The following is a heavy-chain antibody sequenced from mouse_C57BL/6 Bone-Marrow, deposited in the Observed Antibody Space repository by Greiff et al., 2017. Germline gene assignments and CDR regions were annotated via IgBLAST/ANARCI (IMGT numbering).Heavy chain of an antibody. J-gene: IGHJ2*01. CDR1: GYTFTSYW. Sequence: QVQLQQSGAELAKPGASVKLSCKASGYTFTSYWMHWVKQRPGQGLAWIGYINPSSGYTTSKQKFKDKATLTADKSSSTAHMQLSGLTYEDSAVYYCASSSCVILLDYWGQGTTLTVSS. CDR2: INPSSGYT. V-gene: IGHV1-7*01. CDR3: ASSSCVILLDY.